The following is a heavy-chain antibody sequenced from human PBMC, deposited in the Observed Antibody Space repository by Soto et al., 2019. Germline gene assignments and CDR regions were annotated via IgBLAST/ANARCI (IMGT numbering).Heavy chain of an antibody. CDR3: VRGGRVGTTWGYY. D-gene: IGHD1-26*01. Sequence: PGGSLSLSCEGFGSPFSSYAMSKARPAPGKGLECVSYISSDETIVNYADSVKGRFTISRDSAKNSLFLQMNSLRDEDTAVYYCVRGGRVGTTWGYYWGQGAQVTVSS. V-gene: IGHV3-48*02. J-gene: IGHJ4*02. CDR1: GSPFSSYA. CDR2: ISSDETIV.